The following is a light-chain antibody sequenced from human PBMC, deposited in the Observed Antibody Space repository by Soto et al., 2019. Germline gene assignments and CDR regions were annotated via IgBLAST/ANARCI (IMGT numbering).Light chain of an antibody. V-gene: IGLV1-47*01. Sequence: QSVLTQPPSASGTPGQSITISCSGSSSNIGSQYVYWYQQLPGTAPTVVIYKNNERPSGGPGRFSGSKSGTSASLAISGLRSEDEADYYCAAWDDSLSGRVFGGGTKLTVL. CDR2: KNN. J-gene: IGLJ3*02. CDR1: SSNIGSQY. CDR3: AAWDDSLSGRV.